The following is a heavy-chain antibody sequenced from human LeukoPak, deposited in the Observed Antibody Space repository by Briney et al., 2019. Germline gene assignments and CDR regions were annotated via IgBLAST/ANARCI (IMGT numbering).Heavy chain of an antibody. Sequence: AGSLRLSCAASGFSFNSNWMSCVRQAPGKRLEWVANIKQDGSEKNSVDSVKGRFTISRDNAKNSLYLQMNSLRADDTAVYYCARGQWLVNWGQGTLVTVSS. V-gene: IGHV3-7*04. J-gene: IGHJ4*02. CDR1: GFSFNSNW. CDR2: IKQDGSEK. D-gene: IGHD6-19*01. CDR3: ARGQWLVN.